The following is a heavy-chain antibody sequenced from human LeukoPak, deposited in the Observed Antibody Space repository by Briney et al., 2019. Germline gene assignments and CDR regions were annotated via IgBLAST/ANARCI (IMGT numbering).Heavy chain of an antibody. Sequence: GGSLRLSCAASGFTFSNYWMHWVRQVPGKGLVWVSRINDDGSATFYADSVKGRFTISRDNAKNTLFLQMSSLRAEDTAVYYCARAGYDYVWGSYPFDYWGQGTLVTVSS. V-gene: IGHV3-74*01. CDR3: ARAGYDYVWGSYPFDY. J-gene: IGHJ4*02. CDR2: INDDGSAT. CDR1: GFTFSNYW. D-gene: IGHD3-16*02.